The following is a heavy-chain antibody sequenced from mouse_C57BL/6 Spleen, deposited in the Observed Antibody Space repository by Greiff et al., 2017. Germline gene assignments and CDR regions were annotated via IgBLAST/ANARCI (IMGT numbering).Heavy chain of an antibody. CDR2: IYPRSGNT. Sequence: QVQLQQSGAELARPGASVKLSCKASGYTFTSYGISWVKQRTGQGLEWIGEIYPRSGNTYYNEKFKGKATLTADKSSSTAYMELRSLTSEDSAVYFCARKNTGTEAMDYWGQGTSVTVSS. D-gene: IGHD4-1*01. V-gene: IGHV1-81*01. J-gene: IGHJ4*01. CDR1: GYTFTSYG. CDR3: ARKNTGTEAMDY.